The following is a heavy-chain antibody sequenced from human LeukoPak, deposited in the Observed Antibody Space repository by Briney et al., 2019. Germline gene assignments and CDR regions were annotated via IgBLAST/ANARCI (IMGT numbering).Heavy chain of an antibody. Sequence: GESLKISCKGSGYRFTSYWIGWVRQMPGKGLEGMGIIYPGDSDTRYSPSFQGQVTISADNSISTAYLQWSSLKASDTAMYYCARHQDWNYLFDPWSQGTLVTVSS. CDR2: IYPGDSDT. CDR3: ARHQDWNYLFDP. J-gene: IGHJ5*02. CDR1: GYRFTSYW. V-gene: IGHV5-51*01. D-gene: IGHD1-7*01.